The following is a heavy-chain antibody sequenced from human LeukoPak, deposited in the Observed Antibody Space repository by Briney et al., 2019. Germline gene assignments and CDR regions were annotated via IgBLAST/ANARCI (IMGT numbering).Heavy chain of an antibody. CDR3: ARLGKPYNPYYYDSSGYYLALFDY. CDR1: GGSISSSSYY. J-gene: IGHJ4*02. CDR2: IYYSGSA. D-gene: IGHD3-22*01. Sequence: PSETLSLTCTVSGGSISSSSYYWGWIRQPPGKGLEWIGSIYYSGSAYYNPSLKSRVTISVDTSKNQFSLKLSSVTAADTAVYYCARLGKPYNPYYYDSSGYYLALFDYWGPGTLVTVSS. V-gene: IGHV4-39*01.